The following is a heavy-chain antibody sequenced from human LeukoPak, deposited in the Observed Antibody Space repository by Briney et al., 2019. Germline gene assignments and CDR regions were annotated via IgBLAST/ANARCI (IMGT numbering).Heavy chain of an antibody. J-gene: IGHJ4*02. CDR1: GGSFSAYY. D-gene: IGHD5-24*01. CDR3: ARNRDGYNSFDY. Sequence: PSETLSLTCAVYGGSFSAYYWTWIRQHPGKGLEWIGYIYYSGSSYYNPSLRSRVTISVDTSKNHFSLKLSSVTAADTAVYYCARNRDGYNSFDYWGQGTLVTVSS. V-gene: IGHV4-31*11. CDR2: IYYSGSS.